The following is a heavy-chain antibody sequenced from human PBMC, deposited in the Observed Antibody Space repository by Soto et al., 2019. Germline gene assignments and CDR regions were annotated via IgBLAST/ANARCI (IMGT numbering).Heavy chain of an antibody. V-gene: IGHV5-10-1*01. D-gene: IGHD3-22*01. Sequence: GESLKISCKASGYSFSNYWIGWVRQMPGKGLEWMGRIDPSDSQTYYSPSFRGHVTVSVTKSITTVFLQWGSLRASDTAMYYCARQIYDSDTGPNFQYYFDSWGQGTPVTVSS. CDR2: IDPSDSQT. CDR1: GYSFSNYW. CDR3: ARQIYDSDTGPNFQYYFDS. J-gene: IGHJ4*02.